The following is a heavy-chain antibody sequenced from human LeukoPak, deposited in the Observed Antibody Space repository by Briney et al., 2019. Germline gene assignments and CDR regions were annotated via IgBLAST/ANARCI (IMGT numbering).Heavy chain of an antibody. J-gene: IGHJ5*02. CDR2: ISSSGSTI. CDR1: GFTFSSYE. D-gene: IGHD3-22*01. CDR3: ARENYYDSSGYESHWFDP. V-gene: IGHV3-48*03. Sequence: GGSLRLPCAASGFTFSSYEMNWVRQAPGKGLEWVSYISSSGSTIYYADSVKGRFTISRDNAKNSLYLQMNSLRAEDTAVYYCARENYYDSSGYESHWFDPWGQGTLVTVSS.